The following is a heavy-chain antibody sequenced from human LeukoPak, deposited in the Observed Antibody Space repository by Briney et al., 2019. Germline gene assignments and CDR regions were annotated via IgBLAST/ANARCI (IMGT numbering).Heavy chain of an antibody. Sequence: GGSLRLSCAASGFTFSSYAMSWVRQAPGKGLEWVSGISGSGGSTYYADSVKGRFTISRDNSKSTLYLQMNSLRAEDTAVYYCAKDLIAVAGWNWFDPWGQGTLVTVSS. J-gene: IGHJ5*02. CDR2: ISGSGGST. CDR3: AKDLIAVAGWNWFDP. D-gene: IGHD6-19*01. CDR1: GFTFSSYA. V-gene: IGHV3-23*01.